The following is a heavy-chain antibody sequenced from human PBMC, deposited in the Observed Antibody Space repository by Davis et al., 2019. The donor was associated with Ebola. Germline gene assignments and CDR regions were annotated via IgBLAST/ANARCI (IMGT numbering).Heavy chain of an antibody. CDR3: ARGALYMVQGVIIAHYYYYGMDV. CDR2: IYYSGST. Sequence: SETLSLTCTVSGGSISSSSYYWGWIRQPPGKGLEWIGSIYYSGSTNYNPSLKSRVTISVDTSKNQFSLKLSSVTAADTAVYYCARGALYMVQGVIIAHYYYYGMDVWGQGTTVTVSS. D-gene: IGHD3-10*01. CDR1: GGSISSSSYY. J-gene: IGHJ6*02. V-gene: IGHV4-39*07.